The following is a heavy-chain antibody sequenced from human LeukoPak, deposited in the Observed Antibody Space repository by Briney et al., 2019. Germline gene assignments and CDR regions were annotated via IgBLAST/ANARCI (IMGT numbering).Heavy chain of an antibody. CDR3: ARVDSSGYYSNDAFDI. V-gene: IGHV4-59*01. J-gene: IGHJ3*02. CDR2: IYYSGST. CDR1: GGSISSYY. Sequence: PSETLSLTCTVSGGSISSYYWSWIRQPPGKGLEWIGYIYYSGSTNYNPSLKSRVTISVDTSKNQFSLKLSSVTAAGTAVYYCARVDSSGYYSNDAFDIWGQGTMVTVSS. D-gene: IGHD3-22*01.